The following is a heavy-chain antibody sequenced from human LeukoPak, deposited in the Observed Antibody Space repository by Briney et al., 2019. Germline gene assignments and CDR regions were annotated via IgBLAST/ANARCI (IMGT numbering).Heavy chain of an antibody. D-gene: IGHD3-22*01. J-gene: IGHJ4*02. CDR3: ARARGLAVDSSGYYVYEY. Sequence: PSETLSLTCTVSGGSISSYYWSWIRQPPGKGLEWIGYIYYSGSTNYNPSPKSRVTISVDTSRNQFSLRLSSVTAADTAVYYCARARGLAVDSSGYYVYEYWGQGTLVTVSS. V-gene: IGHV4-59*01. CDR1: GGSISSYY. CDR2: IYYSGST.